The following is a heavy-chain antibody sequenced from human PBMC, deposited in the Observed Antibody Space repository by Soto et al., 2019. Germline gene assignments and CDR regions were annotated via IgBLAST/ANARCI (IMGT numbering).Heavy chain of an antibody. D-gene: IGHD2-15*01. CDR1: GGTFSSYT. Sequence: SVKVSCKASGGTFSSYTISWVRQAPGQGLEWMGRIIPILGIANYAQKFQGRVTITADKSTSTAYMELSSLRSEDTAVYYCAKAGGYCSGGSCYSGRITQWIFDYWG. J-gene: IGHJ4*01. V-gene: IGHV1-69*02. CDR2: IIPILGIA. CDR3: AKAGGYCSGGSCYSGRITQWIFDY.